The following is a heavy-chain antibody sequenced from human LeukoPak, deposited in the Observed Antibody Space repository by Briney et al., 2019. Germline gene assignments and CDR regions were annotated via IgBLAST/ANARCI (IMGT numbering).Heavy chain of an antibody. D-gene: IGHD3-10*01. CDR1: GYTFTGYY. Sequence: ASVKVSCKTSGYTFTGYYMHWVRQAPGQGLEWMGWINPNSGDATYTQKFQGRVTMTRNTSISTAYMELSSLRSEDTAVYYCARVLYYGSGSYYGPTIPYYYMDVWGKGTTVTVSS. CDR3: ARVLYYGSGSYYGPTIPYYYMDV. J-gene: IGHJ6*03. CDR2: INPNSGDA. V-gene: IGHV1-2*02.